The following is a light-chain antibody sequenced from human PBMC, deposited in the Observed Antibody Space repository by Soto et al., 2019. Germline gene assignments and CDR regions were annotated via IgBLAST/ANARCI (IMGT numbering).Light chain of an antibody. J-gene: IGKJ4*01. CDR3: HQYYNYPLT. V-gene: IGKV1-8*01. CDR2: GAS. Sequence: IRMTQSPSSFSASTGDRVTITCRATQGISNYLAWYQLKPGKAPKLLIYGASTLQSGVPSRFSGSGSGTDFTLTISYLQSEDFATYSCHQYYNYPLTVGGGTKVEIK. CDR1: QGISNY.